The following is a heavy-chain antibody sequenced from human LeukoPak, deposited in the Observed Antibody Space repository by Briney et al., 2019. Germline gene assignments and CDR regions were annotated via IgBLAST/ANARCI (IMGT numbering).Heavy chain of an antibody. CDR2: ISGTGAGT. D-gene: IGHD6-13*01. V-gene: IGHV3-23*01. Sequence: GGTLRLSCAASGFIFSNFAMTWVRQAPGKGLEWVSTISGTGAGTDSADSVKGRFTISRDNAKNSLYLQMNSLRAEDTAVYYCARDLMGIAYRGAFYYWGQGTLVTVSS. CDR1: GFIFSNFA. J-gene: IGHJ4*02. CDR3: ARDLMGIAYRGAFYY.